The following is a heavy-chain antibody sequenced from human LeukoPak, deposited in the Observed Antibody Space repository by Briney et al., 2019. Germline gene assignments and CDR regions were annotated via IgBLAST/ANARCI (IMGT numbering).Heavy chain of an antibody. D-gene: IGHD2-2*01. Sequence: SETLSLTCTVSGGSISSYQWSWIRQPPGKGLEWIGYISYSGFTNYNPSLKSRVTISVDTSKNQFSLKLSSVTAADTAVYYCARDQYQLLTNWFDPWGQGTLVTVSS. CDR1: GGSISSYQ. CDR2: ISYSGFT. J-gene: IGHJ5*02. V-gene: IGHV4-59*12. CDR3: ARDQYQLLTNWFDP.